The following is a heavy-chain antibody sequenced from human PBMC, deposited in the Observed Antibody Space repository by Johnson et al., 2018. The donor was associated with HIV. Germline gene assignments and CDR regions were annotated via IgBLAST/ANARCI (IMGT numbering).Heavy chain of an antibody. V-gene: IGHV3-30-3*01. CDR1: GFTFSSYA. CDR3: AKDKGSGYYYRHAFDI. CDR2: ISYDGSNK. J-gene: IGHJ3*02. D-gene: IGHD3-22*01. Sequence: VQLVESGGGVVQPGRSLRLSCAVSGFTFSSYAMHWVRQAPGKGLEWVAVISYDGSNKYYTDSVKGRFTISRDNSKNTLYLQMNSLKTEDTAVYYCAKDKGSGYYYRHAFDIWGQGTMVTVSS.